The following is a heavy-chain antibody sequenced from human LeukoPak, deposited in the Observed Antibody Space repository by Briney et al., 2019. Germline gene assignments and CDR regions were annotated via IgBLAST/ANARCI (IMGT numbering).Heavy chain of an antibody. J-gene: IGHJ4*02. Sequence: SETLSLTCTGSGGSISSSSYYWGWIRQPPGKGLEWIGSIFYSGSTYYNPSLKSRVTISVDTSKSQFPLKLGSVTAADTAVYYCARDLPLQSEGLFDYWGQGTLVTVSS. CDR1: GGSISSSSYY. CDR2: IFYSGST. D-gene: IGHD4-11*01. CDR3: ARDLPLQSEGLFDY. V-gene: IGHV4-39*02.